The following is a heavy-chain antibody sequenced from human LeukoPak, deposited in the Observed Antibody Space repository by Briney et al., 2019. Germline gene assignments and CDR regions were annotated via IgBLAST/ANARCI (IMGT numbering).Heavy chain of an antibody. Sequence: SETLSLTCTVSGGSISSFYWNWIRQPPGKGLEWIGYVYSSGNTNYNPSLKSRVIISVDTSKNQFSLKLSSVTAADTAVYYCAREKLFIAAAPFFDYWGQGTLVTVSS. CDR2: VYSSGNT. J-gene: IGHJ4*02. D-gene: IGHD6-13*01. CDR3: AREKLFIAAAPFFDY. CDR1: GGSISSFY. V-gene: IGHV4-59*01.